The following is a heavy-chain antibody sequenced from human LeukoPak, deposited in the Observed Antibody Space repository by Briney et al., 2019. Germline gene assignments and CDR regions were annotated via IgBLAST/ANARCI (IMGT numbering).Heavy chain of an antibody. Sequence: HPGGSLRLSCTASVFTFCDFAMNWVRQAPGKGLEWVGFVKTKVYGGTTEYAASVKGIFTIFRDDCKAIAYLQMNSLKTKDTAVYYCTRDHRDDWNPGSYFDYWGQGTLVTVSS. CDR1: VFTFCDFA. V-gene: IGHV3-49*04. CDR2: VKTKVYGGTT. J-gene: IGHJ4*02. CDR3: TRDHRDDWNPGSYFDY. D-gene: IGHD1-1*01.